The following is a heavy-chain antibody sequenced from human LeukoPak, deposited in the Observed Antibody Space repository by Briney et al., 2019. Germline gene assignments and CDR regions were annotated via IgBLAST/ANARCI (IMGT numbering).Heavy chain of an antibody. CDR1: GGSISSYY. CDR2: IYYSGST. J-gene: IGHJ4*02. CDR3: ATSDYGGNSVFDY. V-gene: IGHV4-59*01. D-gene: IGHD4-23*01. Sequence: SETLSLTCTASGGSISSYYWSWIRQPPGKGLEWIGYIYYSGSTNYNPSLKSRVTISVDTSKNQFSLKLSSVTAADTAVYYCATSDYGGNSVFDYWGQGTLVTVSS.